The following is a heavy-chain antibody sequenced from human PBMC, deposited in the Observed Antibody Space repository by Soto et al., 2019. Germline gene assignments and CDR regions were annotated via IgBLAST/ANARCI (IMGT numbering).Heavy chain of an antibody. CDR3: ARDLHSSGYIISFGY. CDR2: INPNSGGT. Sequence: ASVKVSCKASGYTFTGYYMHWVRQAPGQGLEWMGWINPNSGGTNYAQKFQGRVTMTRDTSISTAYMELSRLRSDDTAMYYCARDLHSSGYIISFGYWGQGTLVTVSS. V-gene: IGHV1-2*02. D-gene: IGHD6-19*01. CDR1: GYTFTGYY. J-gene: IGHJ4*02.